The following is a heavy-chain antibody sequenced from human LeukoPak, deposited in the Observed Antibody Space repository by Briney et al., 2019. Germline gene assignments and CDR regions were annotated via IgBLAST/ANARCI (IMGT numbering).Heavy chain of an antibody. CDR2: ISSNGGST. Sequence: PGGSLRLSCAASGFTFSSYAMHWVRQAPGKGLEYVSAISSNGGSTYYANSVKGRFTISRDNSKNTLYLQMGSLRAEDMAVYYCARGLSSGWYLVDYYYGMDVWGQGTTVTVSS. J-gene: IGHJ6*02. CDR1: GFTFSSYA. V-gene: IGHV3-64*01. CDR3: ARGLSSGWYLVDYYYGMDV. D-gene: IGHD6-19*01.